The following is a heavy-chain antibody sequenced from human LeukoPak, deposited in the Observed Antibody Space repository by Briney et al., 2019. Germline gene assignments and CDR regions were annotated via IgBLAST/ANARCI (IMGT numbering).Heavy chain of an antibody. J-gene: IGHJ4*02. CDR1: GATSSSYA. Sequence: GASVKLSCNASGATSSSYAISWVRQAPGQGLEWMGGITPIFGTATYAQKFQGRVTITADKSTSTAYMELNSVRSEDTAVYYCTRDSHTYYYDSSCYYPRDYWGRETLVTVFS. CDR3: TRDSHTYYYDSSCYYPRDY. D-gene: IGHD3-22*01. CDR2: ITPIFGTA. V-gene: IGHV1-69*06.